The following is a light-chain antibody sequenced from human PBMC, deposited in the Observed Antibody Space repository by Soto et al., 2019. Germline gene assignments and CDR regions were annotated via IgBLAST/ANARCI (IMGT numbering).Light chain of an antibody. V-gene: IGLV1-51*02. CDR1: SSDIGRNY. CDR2: ENY. J-gene: IGLJ1*01. Sequence: QSVLTQPPSVSAAPGQKVTISCSGSSSDIGRNYVSWYKHLPRTAPKLLIYENYKRPSGIPVRFSGSKSGTSATLGITGLQTGDEADYYCETWDSSLTTFVFGTGTKLTVL. CDR3: ETWDSSLTTFV.